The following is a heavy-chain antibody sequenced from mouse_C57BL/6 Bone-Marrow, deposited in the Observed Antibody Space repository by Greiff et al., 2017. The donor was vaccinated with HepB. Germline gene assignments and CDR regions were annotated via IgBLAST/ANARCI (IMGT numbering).Heavy chain of an antibody. V-gene: IGHV14-4*01. CDR1: GFNIKDDY. J-gene: IGHJ3*01. CDR3: AREGLAWFAY. Sequence: VQLQQSGAELVRPGASVKLSCTASGFNIKDDYMHWVKQRPEQGLEWIGWIDPENGDTEYASKFQGKATITADTSSNTAYLHLSSLTSEDTAVYYCAREGLAWFAYWGQGTLVTVSA. D-gene: IGHD3-3*01. CDR2: IDPENGDT.